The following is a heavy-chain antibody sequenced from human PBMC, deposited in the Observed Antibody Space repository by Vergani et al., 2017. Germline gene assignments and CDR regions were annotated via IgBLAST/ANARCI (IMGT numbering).Heavy chain of an antibody. D-gene: IGHD6-19*01. V-gene: IGHV4-38-2*01. CDR3: ARQRPGSGWSPGDFDD. J-gene: IGHJ4*02. CDR2: VSHSGDT. Sequence: QVNLQESGPGLVKPSETLSLTCAVSGDSISSGNNWGWIRQPPGKGLEWISSVSHSGDTYFNPSLKGRVSISMDTSKNQFSLKVTSVTAADTAVYLCARQRPGSGWSPGDFDDWGQGILVTVSS. CDR1: GDSISSGNN.